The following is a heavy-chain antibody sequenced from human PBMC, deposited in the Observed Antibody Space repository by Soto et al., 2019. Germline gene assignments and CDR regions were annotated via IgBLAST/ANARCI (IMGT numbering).Heavy chain of an antibody. CDR3: ARLMDYGDYKSDY. J-gene: IGHJ4*02. Sequence: SETLSLTCAVYGGSFSGYYWSWIRQPPGKGLEWIGEINHSGSTNYNPSLKSRVTISVDTSKNQFSLKLSSVTAADTAVYYCARLMDYGDYKSDYWGQGTLVTVSS. V-gene: IGHV4-34*01. D-gene: IGHD4-17*01. CDR1: GGSFSGYY. CDR2: INHSGST.